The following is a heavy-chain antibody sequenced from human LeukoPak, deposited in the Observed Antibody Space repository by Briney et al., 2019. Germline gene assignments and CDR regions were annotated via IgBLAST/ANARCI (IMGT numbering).Heavy chain of an antibody. Sequence: PGGSLRLSCAASGFTFRSSEMNWVRQAPGKGLEWVSYISSSGSTMYYADSVKGRFTISRDNAKNSLYLQMNSLRAEDTAVYYCATYYDSAGFDFDYWGQGTLVTVSP. CDR1: GFTFRSSE. J-gene: IGHJ4*02. CDR2: ISSSGSTM. V-gene: IGHV3-48*03. CDR3: ATYYDSAGFDFDY. D-gene: IGHD3-22*01.